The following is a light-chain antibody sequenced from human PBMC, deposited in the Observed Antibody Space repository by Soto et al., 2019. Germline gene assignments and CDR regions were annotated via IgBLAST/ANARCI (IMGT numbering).Light chain of an antibody. CDR2: GAS. CDR3: QQYGSSPQT. CDR1: ESVNRN. J-gene: IGKJ1*01. V-gene: IGKV3-15*01. Sequence: IVMTQYPATQAVSPGGRATLSSRASESVNRNLAWFQQKPGQAPRLLIYGASTRATDIPARFSGSGSGTDFTLTITRLEPEDFAVYYCQQYGSSPQTFGQGTKVDIK.